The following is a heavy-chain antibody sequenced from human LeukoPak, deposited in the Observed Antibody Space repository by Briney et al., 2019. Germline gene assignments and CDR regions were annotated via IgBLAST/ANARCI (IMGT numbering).Heavy chain of an antibody. J-gene: IGHJ4*02. CDR3: ARGKDGLDY. CDR2: ISYDGSNK. V-gene: IGHV3-30*04. D-gene: IGHD5-24*01. CDR1: GFTFSSYA. Sequence: PGGSLRLSCAASGFTFSSYAMHWVRQAPGKGLEWVAVISYDGSNKYYADSVKGRFTISRDNSKNTLYLQMNSLRAEDTAVYYCARGKDGLDYWGQGTLVIVSS.